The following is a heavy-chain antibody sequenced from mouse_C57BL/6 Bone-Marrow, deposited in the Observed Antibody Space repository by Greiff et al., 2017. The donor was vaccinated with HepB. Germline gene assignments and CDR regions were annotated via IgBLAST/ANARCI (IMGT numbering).Heavy chain of an antibody. Sequence: EVKLVESGGGLVKPGGSLKLSCAASGFTFSSYAMSWVRQTPEKRLEWVATISDGGSYTYYPDNVKGRFTISRDNAKNNLYLQMSHLKSEDTAVYYCARDGDYDYDGYWGQGTTLTVSS. CDR3: ARDGDYDYDGY. CDR1: GFTFSSYA. J-gene: IGHJ2*01. D-gene: IGHD2-4*01. V-gene: IGHV5-4*01. CDR2: ISDGGSYT.